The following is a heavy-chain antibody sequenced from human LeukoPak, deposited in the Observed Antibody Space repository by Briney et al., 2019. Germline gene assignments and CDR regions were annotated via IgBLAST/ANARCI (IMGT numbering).Heavy chain of an antibody. J-gene: IGHJ5*02. CDR3: ATYDFWSGHGGDWFDP. V-gene: IGHV1-24*01. Sequence: GASVKVSCKVSGYTLAELSMHWVRQAPGKGLEWMGGFDPEDGETIYAQKFQGRVTMTEDTSTDTAYMELSSLRSEDTAVYYCATYDFWSGHGGDWFDPWGQGTLVTVSS. CDR1: GYTLAELS. D-gene: IGHD3-3*01. CDR2: FDPEDGET.